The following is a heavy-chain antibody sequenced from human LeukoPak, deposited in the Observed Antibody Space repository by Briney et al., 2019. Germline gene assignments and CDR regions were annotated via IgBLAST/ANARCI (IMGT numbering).Heavy chain of an antibody. D-gene: IGHD3-10*01. J-gene: IGHJ4*02. CDR1: GFXFSSYA. V-gene: IGHV3-64*01. CDR2: ISSNGGST. Sequence: GGSLRLSCAASGFXFSSYAIHWVRQAPGKGLEYVSAISSNGGSTYYANSVKGRFTISRDNSKNTLYLQMGSLRAEDMAVYYCARGTRGFDYWGQGTLVTVSS. CDR3: ARGTRGFDY.